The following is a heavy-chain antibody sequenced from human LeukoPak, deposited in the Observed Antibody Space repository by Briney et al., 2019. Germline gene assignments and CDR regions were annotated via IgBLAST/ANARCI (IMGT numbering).Heavy chain of an antibody. Sequence: SETLSLTCTVSGGSISSYYWSWIRQPAGKGLEWIGRIYTSGSTNYNPSLKSRVTMSVDTSKNQFSLKLSSVTAADTAVYYCARAEALLWFGELSGAFDIWGQGTMVTVSS. J-gene: IGHJ3*02. D-gene: IGHD3-10*01. CDR2: IYTSGST. V-gene: IGHV4-4*07. CDR3: ARAEALLWFGELSGAFDI. CDR1: GGSISSYY.